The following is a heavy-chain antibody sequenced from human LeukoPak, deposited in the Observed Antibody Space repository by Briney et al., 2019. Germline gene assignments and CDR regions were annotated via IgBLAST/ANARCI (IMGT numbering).Heavy chain of an antibody. J-gene: IGHJ4*02. D-gene: IGHD6-19*01. CDR2: ISGSGGST. CDR1: EFTFSSYA. Sequence: GGSLRLSCAASEFTFSSYAMSWVRQAPGKGLEWVSAISGSGGSTYYADSVKGRFTISRDNSKNTLYLQMNSLRAEDTAVYYCAKGEFGWYPRGLFDYWGQGTLVTVSS. V-gene: IGHV3-23*01. CDR3: AKGEFGWYPRGLFDY.